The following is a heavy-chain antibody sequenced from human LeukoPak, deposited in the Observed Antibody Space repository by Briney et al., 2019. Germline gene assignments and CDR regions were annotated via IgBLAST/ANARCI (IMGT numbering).Heavy chain of an antibody. D-gene: IGHD1-26*01. V-gene: IGHV4-38-2*02. CDR2: IYHSGST. CDR3: ARGKSRGSHN. Sequence: SETLSLTCTVSGYSISSGYYWGWIRQPPGKGLEWIGSIYHSGSTYYNPSLKSRVTISVDTSKNQFSLKLRSVTAADTAVYYCARGKSRGSHNWGQGTLVTVSS. J-gene: IGHJ4*02. CDR1: GYSISSGYY.